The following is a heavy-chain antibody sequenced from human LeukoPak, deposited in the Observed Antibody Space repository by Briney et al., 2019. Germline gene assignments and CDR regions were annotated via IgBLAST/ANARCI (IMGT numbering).Heavy chain of an antibody. CDR1: GGSIGSYY. CDR2: IYISGST. Sequence: SETLSLTCTVSGGSIGSYYWTWIRQPAGKGLEWIGRIYISGSTNYNPSLKSRVTMSVDTSKNQFSLKLSSVTAADTAVYYCARDRDYYGSGSYDYWGQGTLVTVSS. V-gene: IGHV4-4*07. CDR3: ARDRDYYGSGSYDY. J-gene: IGHJ4*02. D-gene: IGHD3-10*01.